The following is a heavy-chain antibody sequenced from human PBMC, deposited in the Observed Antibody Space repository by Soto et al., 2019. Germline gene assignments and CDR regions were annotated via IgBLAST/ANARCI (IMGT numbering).Heavy chain of an antibody. CDR3: ARGSLPYVWSGYYRYYFDY. J-gene: IGHJ4*02. V-gene: IGHV1-8*01. D-gene: IGHD3-3*01. Sequence: VASVKVSCKASGYTFTSYDINWVRQATGQGLEWMGWMNPNSGNTGYAQKFQGRVTMTRNTSISTAYMELSSLRSEDTAVYYCARGSLPYVWSGYYRYYFDYWGRGTLVTVSS. CDR1: GYTFTSYD. CDR2: MNPNSGNT.